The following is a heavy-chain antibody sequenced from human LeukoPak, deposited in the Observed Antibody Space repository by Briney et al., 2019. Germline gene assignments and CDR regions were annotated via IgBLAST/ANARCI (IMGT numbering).Heavy chain of an antibody. CDR3: AGGTYSGYDS. J-gene: IGHJ5*02. Sequence: SRTLSLTCAISGDSVSSNSAAWNWIRQSPSRGLEWLGRTYYRSKWYYDYVVSLKSRITIIPDTSKNQFSLQLSSVTPEDTAVYYCAGGTYSGYDSWGQGTLVTVSS. CDR2: TYYRSKWYY. D-gene: IGHD5-12*01. V-gene: IGHV6-1*01. CDR1: GDSVSSNSAA.